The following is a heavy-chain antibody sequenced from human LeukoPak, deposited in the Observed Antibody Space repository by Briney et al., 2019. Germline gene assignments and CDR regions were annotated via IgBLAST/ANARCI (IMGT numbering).Heavy chain of an antibody. J-gene: IGHJ4*02. D-gene: IGHD2-2*01. Sequence: SETLSLTCTVSGGSISSSSDHWGWIRQPPGKGLEWIGSIYYSGSTYYNPSLKSRVTISVDTPKNQFSPKLSSVTAADTAVYYCARLEYQLPLCYFDYWGQGTLVTVSS. CDR2: IYYSGST. V-gene: IGHV4-39*01. CDR1: GGSISSSSDH. CDR3: ARLEYQLPLCYFDY.